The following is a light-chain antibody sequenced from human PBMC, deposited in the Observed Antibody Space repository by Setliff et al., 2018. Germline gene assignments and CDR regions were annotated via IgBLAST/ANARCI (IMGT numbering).Light chain of an antibody. J-gene: IGLJ1*01. Sequence: QSALAQPASVSGSPGQSITISCTGSSSDTGAYDYVSWYQQHPGKAPKLMIYDVNNRPSGVSNRFSGSKSGNTASLTTSGLQAEDEADYYCSSYTSRTTLDVFGTGTKVTVL. V-gene: IGLV2-14*03. CDR2: DVN. CDR1: SSDTGAYDY. CDR3: SSYTSRTTLDV.